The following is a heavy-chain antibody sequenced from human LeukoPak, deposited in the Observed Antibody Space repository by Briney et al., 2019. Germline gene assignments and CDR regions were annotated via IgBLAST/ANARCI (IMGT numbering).Heavy chain of an antibody. CDR1: GFTFSSYG. J-gene: IGHJ6*03. D-gene: IGHD1-14*01. CDR2: IRYDGSIK. CDR3: AKDFHEPPHYSSYYYTDT. Sequence: PGGSLRLSCAASGFTFSSYGMQWVRQAPGKGLEWVAFIRYDGSIKYYADSVKGRFTISRDNSKNTLYLQMNSLRAEDTAVYYCAKDFHEPPHYSSYYYTDTFGQGTTVTASS. V-gene: IGHV3-30*02.